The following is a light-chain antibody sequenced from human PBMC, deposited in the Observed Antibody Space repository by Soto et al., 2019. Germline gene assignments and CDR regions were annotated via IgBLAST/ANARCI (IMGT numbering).Light chain of an antibody. V-gene: IGKV1-5*01. CDR1: QNINNC. Sequence: DIQMTQSPSTLSASVGDRVTITCRASQNINNCLAWYQQKPGMAPKLLIYDASSLGSGVPSRFSGSGSGTEFSLTITSLQPDDFATYYCQQYNSDSWAFGQGTKVEI. CDR3: QQYNSDSWA. CDR2: DAS. J-gene: IGKJ1*01.